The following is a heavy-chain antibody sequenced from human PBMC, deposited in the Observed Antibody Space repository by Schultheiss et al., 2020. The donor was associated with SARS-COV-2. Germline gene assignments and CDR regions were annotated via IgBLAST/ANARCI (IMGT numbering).Heavy chain of an antibody. V-gene: IGHV3-21*01. CDR1: GFTFSSYG. Sequence: GGSLRLSCAASGFTFSSYGMHWVRQAPGKGLEWVSAISGSGGSTYYADSVEGRFTISRDNAKNSLYLQMNSLRAEDTAVYYCARDLGAVRAVVTAYYWGQGTLVTVSS. CDR3: ARDLGAVRAVVTAYY. CDR2: ISGSGGST. J-gene: IGHJ4*02. D-gene: IGHD2-21*02.